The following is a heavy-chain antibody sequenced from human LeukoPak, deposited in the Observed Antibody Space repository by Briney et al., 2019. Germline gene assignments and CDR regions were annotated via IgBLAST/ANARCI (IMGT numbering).Heavy chain of an antibody. CDR2: INPNSGGT. CDR3: ARGLEFDY. V-gene: IGHV1-2*02. J-gene: IGHJ4*02. Sequence: GASVKVSCKASGYTFTSYDINWVRQATGQGLEWMGWINPNSGGTNYAQKFQGRVTMTRDTSISTAYMELSRLRSDDTAVYYCARGLEFDYWGQGTLVTVSS. CDR1: GYTFTSYD. D-gene: IGHD5-24*01.